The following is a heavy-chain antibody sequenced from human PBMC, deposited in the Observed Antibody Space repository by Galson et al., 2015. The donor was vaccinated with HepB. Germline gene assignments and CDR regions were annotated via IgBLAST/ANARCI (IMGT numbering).Heavy chain of an antibody. J-gene: IGHJ2*01. V-gene: IGHV3-49*03. Sequence: SLRLSCAASGFTFGDYAMSWFRQAPGKGLEWVGFIRTKAYGGTTEYAASVKGRFTISRDDSKSIAYLHMTSLKTGDTAVYYCTRWQRSVVTAIPRRKKNWYFDLWGRGTLVTVSS. CDR1: GFTFGDYA. CDR2: IRTKAYGGTT. CDR3: TRWQRSVVTAIPRRKKNWYFDL. D-gene: IGHD2-21*02.